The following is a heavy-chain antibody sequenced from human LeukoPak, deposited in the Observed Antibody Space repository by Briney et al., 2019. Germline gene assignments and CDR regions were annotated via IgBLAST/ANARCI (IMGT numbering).Heavy chain of an antibody. CDR3: AKGSAYYDFYYMVV. CDR1: GFRFSGYA. CDR2: ISGSGDTT. J-gene: IGHJ6*03. V-gene: IGHV3-23*01. Sequence: GGSLRLSCAGPGFRFSGYAMSWVRQAPGKGLDWVSTISGSGDTTYYADSVKGRFAISRDNAKNTLDLQMNSLTAEDTAVYYCAKGSAYYDFYYMVVCGKGTTVTVSS.